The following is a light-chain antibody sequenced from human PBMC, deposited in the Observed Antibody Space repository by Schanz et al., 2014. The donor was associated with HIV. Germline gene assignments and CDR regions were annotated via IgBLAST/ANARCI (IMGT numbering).Light chain of an antibody. CDR2: DAS. Sequence: ELVLTQSPGTLSLSPGERATLSCGASQYVSGSYAAWYQQKPGLAPRLLIYDASTRAAGIPDRFSGSGSGSAFTLIISRLEPADIAVYYCQQYGGSPTFGQGTKVEIK. J-gene: IGKJ1*01. V-gene: IGKV3D-20*01. CDR1: QYVSGSY. CDR3: QQYGGSPT.